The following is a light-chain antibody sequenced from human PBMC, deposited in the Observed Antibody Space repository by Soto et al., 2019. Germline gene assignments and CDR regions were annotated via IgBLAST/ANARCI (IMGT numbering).Light chain of an antibody. Sequence: DIQMTQSPSTLSASVGDRVTITCRASQSISDMLSWYQVKPGKATKLLNVDASRLERGVPSRFSGSGSRTEFTITSSSQQPDDSATYCCQHYSTVWAFGQGTKVDIK. CDR3: QHYSTVWA. CDR2: DAS. J-gene: IGKJ1*01. V-gene: IGKV1-5*01. CDR1: QSISDM.